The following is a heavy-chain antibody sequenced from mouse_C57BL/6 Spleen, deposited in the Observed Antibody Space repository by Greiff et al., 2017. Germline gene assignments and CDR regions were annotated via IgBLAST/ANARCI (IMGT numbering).Heavy chain of an antibody. V-gene: IGHV5-4*01. CDR1: GFTFRSYA. CDR3: ARDEEFDVGVD. J-gene: IGHJ2*01. D-gene: IGHD1-1*02. Sequence: EVKLVESGGGLVKPGGSLKLSCAASGFTFRSYAMSWVRQTPEKRLEWVATISGGGSYTYYTDNVKGRFTITRDNAKNKLYLQMSHLKSEDTALYYDARDEEFDVGVDWGQGTTLTVSS. CDR2: ISGGGSYT.